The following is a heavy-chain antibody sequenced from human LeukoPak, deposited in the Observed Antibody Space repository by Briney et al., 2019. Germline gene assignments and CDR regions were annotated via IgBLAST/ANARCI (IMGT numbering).Heavy chain of an antibody. CDR2: ISSSGSTI. Sequence: PGGSLRLSCAASGFTFSSCEMNWVRQAPGKGLEWVSYISSSGSTIYYADSVKGRFTISRDNAKNSLYLQMNSLRAEDTAVYYCARASIYYYCSSTSCYYDYWGQGTLVTVSS. D-gene: IGHD2-2*01. J-gene: IGHJ4*02. CDR1: GFTFSSCE. V-gene: IGHV3-48*03. CDR3: ARASIYYYCSSTSCYYDY.